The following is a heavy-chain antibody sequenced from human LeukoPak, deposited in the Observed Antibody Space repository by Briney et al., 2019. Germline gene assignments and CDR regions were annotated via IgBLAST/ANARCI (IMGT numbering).Heavy chain of an antibody. J-gene: IGHJ4*02. V-gene: IGHV4-38-2*01. D-gene: IGHD7-27*01. Sequence: SETPSLTCAVSGYSISSGYYWGWIRQPPGKGLEWIGSIYHSGSTYYNPSLKSRVTISVDTSKNQLSLKLSSVTAADTAVYYCARVDNWGFYFDYWGQGTLVTVSS. CDR1: GYSISSGYY. CDR3: ARVDNWGFYFDY. CDR2: IYHSGST.